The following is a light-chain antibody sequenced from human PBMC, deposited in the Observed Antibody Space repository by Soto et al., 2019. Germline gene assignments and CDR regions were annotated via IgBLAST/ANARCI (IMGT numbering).Light chain of an antibody. CDR2: EVN. CDR3: SSYRKSSTLV. Sequence: QSVLTQPASVSGSPGQSITISCTGTSSDVGTYFYVSWYQQHTGKPPKLVISEVNNRPSGVSSRFSGSKTGNTASLIISGLQAEDEGIYYCSSYRKSSTLVFGTGTKVTVL. V-gene: IGLV2-14*01. CDR1: SSDVGTYFY. J-gene: IGLJ1*01.